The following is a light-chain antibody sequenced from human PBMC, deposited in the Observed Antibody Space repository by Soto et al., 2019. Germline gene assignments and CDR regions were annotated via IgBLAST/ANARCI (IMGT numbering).Light chain of an antibody. CDR2: GAS. J-gene: IGKJ1*01. V-gene: IGKV3-15*01. CDR1: QSVSTN. CDR3: QQYNNWLGT. Sequence: EIVMTQSPATLSVSPGERATLSRRASQSVSTNLAWYQQTPGQAPRLLIFGASARATGIPARFSGSGSGTEFTLTISSLQSEDFAVYYCQQYNNWLGTFGQGTKVEIK.